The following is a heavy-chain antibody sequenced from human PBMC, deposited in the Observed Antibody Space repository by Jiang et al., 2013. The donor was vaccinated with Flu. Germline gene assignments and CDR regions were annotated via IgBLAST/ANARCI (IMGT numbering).Heavy chain of an antibody. J-gene: IGHJ4*02. CDR2: CHSGST. V-gene: IGHV4-4*02. Sequence: CHSGSTNYNPYPPRSRVTISVDKSKNQFSLKLSSVTAADTAVYYCARDARPEYCSGGSCYSGFDYWGQGTLVTVSS. D-gene: IGHD2-15*01. CDR3: ARDARPEYCSGGSCYSGFDY.